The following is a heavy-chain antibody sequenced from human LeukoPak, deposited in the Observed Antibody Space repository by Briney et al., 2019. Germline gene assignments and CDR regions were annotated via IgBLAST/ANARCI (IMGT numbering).Heavy chain of an antibody. J-gene: IGHJ4*02. CDR1: GGSISSSSYY. V-gene: IGHV4-39*01. CDR2: IYYSGST. Sequence: SETLSLTCTVSGGSISSSSYYWGWIRQPPGKGLEWIGSIYYSGSTYYTPSLKSRVTISVDTPKNQFSLKLSSVTAADTAVYCCASGGKYIVVVPAAKTYRKGVDYSGQGTLVTVSS. D-gene: IGHD2-2*01. CDR3: ASGGKYIVVVPAAKTYRKGVDY.